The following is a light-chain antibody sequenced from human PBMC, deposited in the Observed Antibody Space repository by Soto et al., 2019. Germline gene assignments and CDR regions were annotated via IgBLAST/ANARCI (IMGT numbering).Light chain of an antibody. CDR3: QQSYSSPWT. CDR2: AAS. Sequence: DIQMTQSPSSLSASVGDRVTITCRASQSIHSYLNWYQHKPGKAPKFLLYAASSLQSGVPSRFSGSGSGTDFTLTISSLQPEDFATYYCQQSYSSPWTFGQGTKVEIK. J-gene: IGKJ1*01. V-gene: IGKV1-39*01. CDR1: QSIHSY.